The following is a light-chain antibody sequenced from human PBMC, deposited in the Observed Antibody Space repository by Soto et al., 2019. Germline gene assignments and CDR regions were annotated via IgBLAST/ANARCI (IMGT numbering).Light chain of an antibody. J-gene: IGKJ5*01. V-gene: IGKV3-20*01. Sequence: EIVLTQSPGTLSLSPGERATLSCRASQSVSSSYLVWYQQKPCQAPRPLIYSTSSRATGIPDRFSGSGSGTDFTLTISRLEPEDFAVYYGQQYGSSPTITFGQGTRLEIK. CDR2: STS. CDR3: QQYGSSPTIT. CDR1: QSVSSSY.